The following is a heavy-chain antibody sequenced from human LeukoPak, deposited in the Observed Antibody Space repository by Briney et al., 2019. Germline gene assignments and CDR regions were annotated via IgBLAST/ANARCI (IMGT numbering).Heavy chain of an antibody. Sequence: ASVKVSCKASGYTFTSYDINWGRQATGQGLEWRGDMNPNSGNTGYAQKCHGRVTITRNTSISTAYMELSSLRSEDTAVYYCARGRNWGDLARAINYYYYYMDVWGKGTTVTVSS. D-gene: IGHD3-16*01. V-gene: IGHV1-8*03. CDR1: GYTFTSYD. CDR2: MNPNSGNT. CDR3: ARGRNWGDLARAINYYYYYMDV. J-gene: IGHJ6*03.